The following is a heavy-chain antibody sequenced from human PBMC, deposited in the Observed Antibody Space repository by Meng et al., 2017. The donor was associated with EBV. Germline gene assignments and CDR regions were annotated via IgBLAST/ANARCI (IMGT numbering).Heavy chain of an antibody. CDR2: INPNSGGT. CDR3: ARVGIAVAGTGDY. D-gene: IGHD6-19*01. Sequence: QVERGQSGGEVKKPGASVKVSCKASGSTFTGYYMHWVRQAPGQGLEWMGRINPNSGGTNYAQKFQGRVTMTRDTSISTAYMELSRLRSDDTAVYYCARVGIAVAGTGDYWGQGTLVTVSS. J-gene: IGHJ4*02. V-gene: IGHV1-2*06. CDR1: GSTFTGYY.